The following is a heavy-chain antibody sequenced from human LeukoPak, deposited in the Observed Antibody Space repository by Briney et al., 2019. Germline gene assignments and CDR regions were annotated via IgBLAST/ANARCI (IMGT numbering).Heavy chain of an antibody. CDR2: IYYSGST. J-gene: IGHJ4*02. D-gene: IGHD5-18*01. V-gene: IGHV4-61*01. Sequence: SETLSLTCTVSGGSVSSGSYYWRWIRQPPGKGLEWIGYIYYSGSTNYNPSLKSRVTISVDTSKNQFSLKLSSVTAADTAVYYCASGIQLWNFDYWGQGTLVTVSS. CDR3: ASGIQLWNFDY. CDR1: GGSVSSGSYY.